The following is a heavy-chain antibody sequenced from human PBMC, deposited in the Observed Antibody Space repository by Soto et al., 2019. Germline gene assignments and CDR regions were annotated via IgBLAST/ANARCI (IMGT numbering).Heavy chain of an antibody. CDR2: IIPIPDIT. Sequence: QVQLVHSGAEVRKPGSSVKVSCKAPGGTFSTYIISWVRQAPGQGLEWMGRIIPIPDITNYAQKFQGRVTVTADRSTSTAYMELTSLKSEVTAVYYCARDRITTRVDAFDLWGQGTMVTVSS. J-gene: IGHJ3*01. CDR3: ARDRITTRVDAFDL. D-gene: IGHD3-3*01. V-gene: IGHV1-69*04. CDR1: GGTFSTYI.